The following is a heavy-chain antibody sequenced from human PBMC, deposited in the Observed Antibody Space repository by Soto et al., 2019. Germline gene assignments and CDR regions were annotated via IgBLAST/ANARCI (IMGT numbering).Heavy chain of an antibody. CDR3: AKEGIAAAGTPMGYYYGMDV. CDR1: GFTFSSYG. CDR2: ISYDGSNK. J-gene: IGHJ6*02. Sequence: QVQLVESGGGVVQPGRSLRLSCAASGFTFSSYGMHWVRQAPGKGLEWVAVISYDGSNKYYADSVKGRFTISRDNSKNTLYLQMNSRRAEDTAVYYCAKEGIAAAGTPMGYYYGMDVWGQGTTVTVSS. V-gene: IGHV3-30*18. D-gene: IGHD6-13*01.